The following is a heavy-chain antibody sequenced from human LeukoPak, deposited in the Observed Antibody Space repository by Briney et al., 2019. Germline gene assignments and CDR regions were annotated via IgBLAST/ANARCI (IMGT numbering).Heavy chain of an antibody. Sequence: KSSETLSLTCAVYGGSFSGYYWSWIRQPPGKGLEWIGEINHSGSTNYNPSLKSRVTISVDTSKNQFSLKLSSVTAADTAVYYFARWNILTGYNFDYWGQGTLVTVSS. V-gene: IGHV4-34*01. D-gene: IGHD3-9*01. J-gene: IGHJ4*02. CDR2: INHSGST. CDR3: ARWNILTGYNFDY. CDR1: GGSFSGYY.